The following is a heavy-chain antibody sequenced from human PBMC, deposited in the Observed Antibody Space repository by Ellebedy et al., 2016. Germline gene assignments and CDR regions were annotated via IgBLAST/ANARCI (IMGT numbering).Heavy chain of an antibody. V-gene: IGHV3-9*01. CDR3: AKGTMDYFYH. J-gene: IGHJ4*02. D-gene: IGHD4/OR15-4a*01. CDR2: ISWDSAVI. CDR1: GLTFNDYA. Sequence: SLKISCAGSGLTFNDYALHWVRQAPGKGLEWVSGISWDSAVIGYGGSVKGRFTISKDSAKNYLYLQMNSLRPEDTAFYYCAKGTMDYFYHWGQGTLVTVSS.